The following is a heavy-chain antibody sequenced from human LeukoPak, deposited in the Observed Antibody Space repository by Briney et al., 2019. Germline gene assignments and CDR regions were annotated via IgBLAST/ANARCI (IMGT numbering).Heavy chain of an antibody. V-gene: IGHV3-30*02. CDR1: GFTFSSYG. J-gene: IGHJ4*02. CDR2: LRYTGSNK. CDR3: VKDGHNDWLYYFDY. D-gene: IGHD3-9*01. Sequence: GGSLTLSCAASGFTFSSYGMHWVRQAPGKGLEWVAFLRYTGSNKYYADSVKGRFTISRDNSKSTLYLQMNSLRADDTAVYYCVKDGHNDWLYYFDYWGQGALVTVSS.